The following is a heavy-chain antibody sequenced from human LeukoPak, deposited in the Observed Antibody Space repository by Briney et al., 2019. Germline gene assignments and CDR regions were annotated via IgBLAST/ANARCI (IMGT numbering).Heavy chain of an antibody. J-gene: IGHJ4*02. D-gene: IGHD3-10*01. CDR2: IKQDGSEK. CDR1: GFSFSDYW. CDR3: AREFISDY. Sequence: GSLRLSCVACGFSFSDYWMSWIRQAPGKGLEWVANIKQDGSEKYYRDSVKGRFTISRDNAKKSLYLEINSLRAEDTAVYYCAREFISDYWGQGTLVTVSS. V-gene: IGHV3-7*01.